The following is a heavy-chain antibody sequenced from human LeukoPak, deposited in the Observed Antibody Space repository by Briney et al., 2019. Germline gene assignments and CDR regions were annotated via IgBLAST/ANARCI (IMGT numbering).Heavy chain of an antibody. V-gene: IGHV4-4*07. CDR1: GDSINMYY. Sequence: SETLSLTCTVSGDSINMYYWSWIRLPPPRERWCIGRSSSSGTTNYNTPPKSRATTPLDTSTHKFSLQLSSVTAADTAVYYCARALGIITGYYYDSPHYYFDSWGEGTLVTVSS. J-gene: IGHJ4*02. CDR2: SSSSGTT. D-gene: IGHD3-22*01. CDR3: ARALGIITGYYYDSPHYYFDS.